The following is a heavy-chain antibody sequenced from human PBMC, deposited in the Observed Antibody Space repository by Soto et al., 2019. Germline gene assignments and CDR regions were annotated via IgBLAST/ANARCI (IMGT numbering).Heavy chain of an antibody. CDR2: ISGYNGNT. Sequence: ASVKVSCKASGYTFTNYGFSWVRQAPGQGLEWMGWISGYNGNTKYAEKFQGRVTMTTDTSTSTAHMELRSLRSDDTAVYYCAADPHYYDSSALGATYDYWGQGTLVTVSS. CDR1: GYTFTNYG. D-gene: IGHD3-22*01. V-gene: IGHV1-18*01. J-gene: IGHJ4*02. CDR3: AADPHYYDSSALGATYDY.